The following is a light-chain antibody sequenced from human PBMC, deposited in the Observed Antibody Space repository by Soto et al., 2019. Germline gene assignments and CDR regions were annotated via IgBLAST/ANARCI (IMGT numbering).Light chain of an antibody. CDR3: QHYNVYPWT. J-gene: IGKJ1*01. CDR2: KAS. V-gene: IGKV1-5*03. CDR1: QSISNW. Sequence: DIHMTQSPSTLSASVLDRVTITWXSSQSISNWLAWYQQKPGKAPKLLIYKASSLESGVPSRFSGSGSGTEFTLSISSLQPDDFATYYCQHYNVYPWTFGQGTKVDIK.